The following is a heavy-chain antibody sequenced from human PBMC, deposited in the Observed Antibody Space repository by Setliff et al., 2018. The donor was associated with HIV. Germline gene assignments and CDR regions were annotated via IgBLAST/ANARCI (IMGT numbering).Heavy chain of an antibody. J-gene: IGHJ4*02. V-gene: IGHV4-59*11. CDR2: IYSPGST. Sequence: PSETLSLTCTVSGPSINIPYWSWIRQSPGKGFEWIGYIYSPGSTNYNPSLQSRVTISMVASRNQFSLKVTSVTAADTTVYYCAKGAGFYGDYTFDHWGQGRQVTVSS. D-gene: IGHD4-17*01. CDR3: AKGAGFYGDYTFDH. CDR1: GPSINIPY.